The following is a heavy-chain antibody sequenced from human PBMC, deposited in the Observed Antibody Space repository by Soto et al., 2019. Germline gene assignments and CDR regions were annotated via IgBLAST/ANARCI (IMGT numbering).Heavy chain of an antibody. Sequence: PGGSLRLSCSVSGFTLSSYAMYWVRQAPGKGLQYVSAISSNGVSTYYADSVKGRFTTSRDNSKNTLYLQMSSLRAEDTAVYYCARDAYDYDDTSGYYRHWGQGTLVTASS. CDR3: ARDAYDYDDTSGYYRH. J-gene: IGHJ4*02. D-gene: IGHD3-22*01. CDR2: ISSNGVST. V-gene: IGHV3-64D*06. CDR1: GFTLSSYA.